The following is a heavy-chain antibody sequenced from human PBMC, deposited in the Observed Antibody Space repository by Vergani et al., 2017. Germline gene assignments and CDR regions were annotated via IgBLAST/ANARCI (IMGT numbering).Heavy chain of an antibody. CDR1: GFTFDTYA. CDR2: ISGSGGSK. J-gene: IGHJ3*02. Sequence: EVQLLESGGGWVQPGGSRRISCAASGFTFDTYAMNWVRKAPGKGLEWVSAISGSGGSKYYADSVKGRFTISRDNSRNTLYVQMNNLRAEDTAVYYCAKGYQLWLINDAFDIWGQGTRVTVSS. D-gene: IGHD3-22*01. V-gene: IGHV3-23*01. CDR3: AKGYQLWLINDAFDI.